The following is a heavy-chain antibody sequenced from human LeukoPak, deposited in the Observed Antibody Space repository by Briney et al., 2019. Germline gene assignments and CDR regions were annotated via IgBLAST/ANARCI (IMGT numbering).Heavy chain of an antibody. Sequence: PGGSLRLSCAASGFTFSSYGMHWVRQAPGKGLEWVAVIWYDGSNKYYADSVKGRFTISRDNSKNTLYLQMNSLRAEDTAVYYCAKDRVVANYYMDVWGKGTTVTVSS. CDR1: GFTFSSYG. CDR2: IWYDGSNK. CDR3: AKDRVVANYYMDV. V-gene: IGHV3-33*06. D-gene: IGHD3-10*01. J-gene: IGHJ6*03.